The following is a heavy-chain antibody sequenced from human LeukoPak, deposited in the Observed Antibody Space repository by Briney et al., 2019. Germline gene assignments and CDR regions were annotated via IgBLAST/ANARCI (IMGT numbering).Heavy chain of an antibody. J-gene: IGHJ4*02. CDR2: IIPIFGTA. V-gene: IGHV1-69*13. D-gene: IGHD1-26*01. CDR3: ARAGGSYANHFDY. Sequence: ASVKVSCKASGGTFSSYAISWVRQAPGQGLEWMGGIIPIFGTANYAQKFQGRVTITADESTSTAYMELSSLRSEDTAVYYCARAGGSYANHFDYWGRGTLVTVSS. CDR1: GGTFSSYA.